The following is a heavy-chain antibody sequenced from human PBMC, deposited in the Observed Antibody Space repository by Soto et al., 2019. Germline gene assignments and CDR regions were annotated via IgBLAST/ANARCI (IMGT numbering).Heavy chain of an antibody. D-gene: IGHD1-1*01. CDR1: GGPFSSYA. CDR3: AVTDEYGQNDYNGFDH. CDR2: ITPIFGTA. Sequence: QVQLVQSGAEVKKPGSSVKVSCKASGGPFSSYAISWVRQAPGQGLEWMGGITPIFGTANYAQKFQGRVTITADESTSTAYMERSRLRSEDTAVYYCAVTDEYGQNDYNGFDHWGQVTLVTLS. V-gene: IGHV1-69*01. J-gene: IGHJ5*02.